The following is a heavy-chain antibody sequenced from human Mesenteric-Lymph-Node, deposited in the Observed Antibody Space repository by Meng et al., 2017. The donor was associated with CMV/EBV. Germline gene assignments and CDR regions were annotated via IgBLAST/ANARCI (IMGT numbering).Heavy chain of an antibody. CDR2: INHSGST. V-gene: IGHV4-34*01. D-gene: IGHD3-3*01. CDR3: ARGRKNYDFWSGYYPSAFDY. J-gene: IGHJ4*02. CDR1: GFTFSSYE. Sequence: ESLKISCAASGFTFSSYEMNWVRQPPGKGLEWIGEINHSGSTNYNPSLKSRVTISVDTSKNQFSLKLSSVTAADTAVYYCARGRKNYDFWSGYYPSAFDYWGQGTLVTVSS.